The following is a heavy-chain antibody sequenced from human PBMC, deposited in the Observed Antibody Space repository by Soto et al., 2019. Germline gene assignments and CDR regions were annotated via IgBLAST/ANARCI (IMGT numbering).Heavy chain of an antibody. CDR3: AKYQRGYSGYGVLNY. J-gene: IGHJ4*02. CDR2: ISYDGSNK. V-gene: IGHV3-30*18. D-gene: IGHD5-12*01. CDR1: GFTFSSYG. Sequence: QVQLVESGGGVVQPGRSLRLSCAASGFTFSSYGMHWVRQAPGKGLEWVAVISYDGSNKYYADSVKGRFTISRDNSKNTLYLQMISLRAEDTAVYYCAKYQRGYSGYGVLNYWGQGTLVTVSS.